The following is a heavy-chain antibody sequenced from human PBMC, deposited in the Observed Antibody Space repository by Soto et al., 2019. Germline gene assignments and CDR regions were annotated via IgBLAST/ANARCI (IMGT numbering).Heavy chain of an antibody. V-gene: IGHV3-23*01. J-gene: IGHJ4*02. D-gene: IGHD3-16*01. CDR2: INSRGDNT. CDR1: GFTFSNHV. Sequence: EVQLLESGGGLVQPGGSLRLSCAASGFTFSNHVMSWVRQAPGKGPEWVSSINSRGDNTYYAGSVRGRFTISRDNSKSTLYLQMNSLRAEDTAVYYCGNGLENHYNYDYWGQGTLVTVPS. CDR3: GNGLENHYNYDY.